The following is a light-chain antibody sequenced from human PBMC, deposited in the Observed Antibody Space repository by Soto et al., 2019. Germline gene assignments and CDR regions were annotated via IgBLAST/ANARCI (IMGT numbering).Light chain of an antibody. Sequence: IQFTQSPSSLSSSVGDRVTITCLASQGISSYLAWYQQKPGKAPKLLIYAASTLQSGVPSRFSGSGSGTDFTLTISSLQPEDFATYYCQQFNSYPHTFGGGTKVDIK. J-gene: IGKJ4*01. CDR1: QGISSY. CDR3: QQFNSYPHT. CDR2: AAS. V-gene: IGKV1-9*01.